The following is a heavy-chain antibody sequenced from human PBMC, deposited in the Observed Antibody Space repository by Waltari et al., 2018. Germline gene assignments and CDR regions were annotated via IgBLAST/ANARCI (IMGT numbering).Heavy chain of an antibody. CDR1: GYTFTSYG. V-gene: IGHV1-18*01. CDR2: ISADNGNT. D-gene: IGHD2-15*01. J-gene: IGHJ6*02. CDR3: ARLVVVAATSYYGMDV. Sequence: QVQLVQSGAEVKKPGASVTVSCKASGYTFTSYGISWVRQAPGQGLEWMGWISADNGNTNYAQKLKGRVTRTTDTSTSTAYMELRSLRSDDTAVYYCARLVVVAATSYYGMDVWGQGTTVTVSS.